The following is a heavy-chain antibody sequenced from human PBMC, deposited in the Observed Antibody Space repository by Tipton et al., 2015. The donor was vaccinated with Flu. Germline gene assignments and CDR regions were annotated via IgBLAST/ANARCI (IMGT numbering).Heavy chain of an antibody. CDR3: ATLTGDDY. V-gene: IGHV3-48*03. Sequence: SLRLSCAASGFTFGSYEMNWVRQAPGKGLEWVSYISSSGNTISYADSVRGRFTISRDNTKKSLYLQLNSLRAEDTAIYYCATLTGDDYWGQGILVTVSS. D-gene: IGHD7-27*01. CDR2: ISSSGNTI. CDR1: GFTFGSYE. J-gene: IGHJ4*02.